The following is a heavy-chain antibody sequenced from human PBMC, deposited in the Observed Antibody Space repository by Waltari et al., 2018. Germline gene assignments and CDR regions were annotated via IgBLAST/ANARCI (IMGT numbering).Heavy chain of an antibody. CDR2: IIPILGIA. D-gene: IGHD5-12*01. J-gene: IGHJ4*02. CDR1: GGTFSSYT. Sequence: QVQLVQSGAEVKKPGSSVKVSCKASGGTFSSYTISWVRQAPGQGLEWMGMIIPILGIANYAQKFQGRVTITADKSTSTAYMELSSLRSEDTAVYYCARETFRGRGDYWGQGTLVTVSS. V-gene: IGHV1-69*08. CDR3: ARETFRGRGDY.